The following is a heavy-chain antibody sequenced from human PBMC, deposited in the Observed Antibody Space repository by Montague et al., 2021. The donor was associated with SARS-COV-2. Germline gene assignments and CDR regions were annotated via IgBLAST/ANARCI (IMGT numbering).Heavy chain of an antibody. D-gene: IGHD3-9*01. J-gene: IGHJ4*02. CDR2: IDWDDDK. CDR3: ARIPYDILTSYYSGFDY. CDR1: GFSLSTSGTC. Sequence: PALVTPTQTLTLTCTFSGFSLSTSGTCVSWIRQPPGKALEWLALIDWDDDKYYSTSLKTRLTISKDTSKNQVVLTMTNMDPVDTATYYCARIPYDILTSYYSGFDYWGQGTLVTVSS. V-gene: IGHV2-70*01.